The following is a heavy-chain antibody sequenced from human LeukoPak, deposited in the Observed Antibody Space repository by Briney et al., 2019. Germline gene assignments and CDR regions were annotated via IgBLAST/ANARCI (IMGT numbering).Heavy chain of an antibody. CDR3: ARVGRVTPPRSWYYYYMDV. CDR2: ISSSGSDI. CDR1: GFTFNTYS. Sequence: GGSLRLSCAASGFTFNTYSMNWVRQAPGKGLEWVSYISSSGSDIYYADSVKGRFTISRDNAKNSLYLHMNSLRAEDTALYYCARVGRVTPPRSWYYYYMDVWGKGTTVTVSS. V-gene: IGHV3-21*05. D-gene: IGHD2-21*02. J-gene: IGHJ6*03.